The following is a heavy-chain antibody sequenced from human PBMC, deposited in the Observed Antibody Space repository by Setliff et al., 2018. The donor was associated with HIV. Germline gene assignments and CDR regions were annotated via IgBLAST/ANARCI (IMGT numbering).Heavy chain of an antibody. Sequence: SETLSLTCAVSGGSFSAYYWSWIRQSPHKGLEWIGEIDHTGSAYYNPSLISRVTISVDTSKNRFSLKLSSVTAADAALYYCARGPRVFAAVVETPFAFWGQGTRVTVSS. CDR2: IDHTGSA. J-gene: IGHJ4*02. CDR3: ARGPRVFAAVVETPFAF. CDR1: GGSFSAYY. D-gene: IGHD6-19*01. V-gene: IGHV4-34*01.